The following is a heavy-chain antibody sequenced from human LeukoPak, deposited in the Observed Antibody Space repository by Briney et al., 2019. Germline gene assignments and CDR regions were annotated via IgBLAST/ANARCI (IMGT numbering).Heavy chain of an antibody. CDR1: GFTFSSYA. V-gene: IGHV3-30-3*01. CDR2: ISYDGSNK. D-gene: IGHD3-9*01. Sequence: PGGSLRLSCAASGFTFSSYAMPWVRQAPGKGLEWVAVISYDGSNKYYADSVKGRFTISRDNSKNTLYLRMNSLRAEDTAVYYCVGSRRVDWLLERGFDPWGQGTLVTVSS. J-gene: IGHJ5*02. CDR3: VGSRRVDWLLERGFDP.